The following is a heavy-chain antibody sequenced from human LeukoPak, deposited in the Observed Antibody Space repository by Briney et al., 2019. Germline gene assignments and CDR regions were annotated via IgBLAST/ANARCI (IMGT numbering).Heavy chain of an antibody. Sequence: VASVKVSCKASGYTFTSYDINWVRQDTGQGLEWMGWMNPNSGNTGYAQKFQGRVTITRNTSISTAYMELSSLRSEDTAVYYCAGNYYDSSGKAFDIWGQGTMVTVSS. CDR1: GYTFTSYD. V-gene: IGHV1-8*03. J-gene: IGHJ3*02. CDR3: AGNYYDSSGKAFDI. D-gene: IGHD3-22*01. CDR2: MNPNSGNT.